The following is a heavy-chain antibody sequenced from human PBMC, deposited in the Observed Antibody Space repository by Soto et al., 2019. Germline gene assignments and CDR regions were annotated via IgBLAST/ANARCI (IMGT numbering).Heavy chain of an antibody. D-gene: IGHD3-22*01. J-gene: IGHJ6*02. CDR2: IWYDGSNK. V-gene: IGHV3-33*01. Sequence: GGSLRLSCAASGFTFSSYGMHWVRQAPGKGLEWVAVIWYDGSNKYYADSVKGRFTISRDNSKNTLYLQMNSLRAEDTAVYYCARDPMIVVVSGMDAWGQGTTVTVSS. CDR1: GFTFSSYG. CDR3: ARDPMIVVVSGMDA.